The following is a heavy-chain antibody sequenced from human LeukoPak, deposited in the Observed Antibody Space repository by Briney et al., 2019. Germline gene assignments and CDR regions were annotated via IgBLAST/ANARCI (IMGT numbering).Heavy chain of an antibody. D-gene: IGHD2-21*01. CDR3: ARVLAYCGGDCPYYYYYYMDV. CDR2: IYYSGST. Sequence: SETLSLTCTVSGGTISSYYWSWLRQPPGKELEWIGCIYYSGSTNYNPSLKSRVTISVDKSKNQFSLKLSSVTAADTAVYYCARVLAYCGGDCPYYYYYYMDVWGKGTTVTVSS. V-gene: IGHV4-59*01. J-gene: IGHJ6*03. CDR1: GGTISSYY.